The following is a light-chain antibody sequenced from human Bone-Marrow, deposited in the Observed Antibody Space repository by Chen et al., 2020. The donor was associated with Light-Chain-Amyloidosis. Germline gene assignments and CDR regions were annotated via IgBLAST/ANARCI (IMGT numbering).Light chain of an antibody. V-gene: IGLV3-21*02. Sequence: SYVLTQPSSVSVAPGQTATIACGGNNIGSTSVHWYQQTPGQAPLLVVYDDSDRPSGIPERWSGSNSGNTATRTIRGVEAGDEADYYCQVWDRSRDRPVFGGGTKLTVL. CDR3: QVWDRSRDRPV. CDR1: NIGSTS. CDR2: DDS. J-gene: IGLJ3*02.